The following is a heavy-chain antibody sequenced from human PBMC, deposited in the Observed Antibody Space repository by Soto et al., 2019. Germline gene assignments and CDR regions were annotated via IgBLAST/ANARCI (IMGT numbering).Heavy chain of an antibody. CDR3: ARADGCSGTSCSPKWFDP. V-gene: IGHV4-34*01. CDR1: GGSFSGYY. CDR2: INHSGST. J-gene: IGHJ5*02. D-gene: IGHD2-2*01. Sequence: SETLSLTCAVYGGSFSGYYWSWIRQPPGKGLEWIGEINHSGSTNYNPSLKSRVTISVDTSKNQFSLKLSSVTAADTAVYYCARADGCSGTSCSPKWFDPWGQGTLVTVSS.